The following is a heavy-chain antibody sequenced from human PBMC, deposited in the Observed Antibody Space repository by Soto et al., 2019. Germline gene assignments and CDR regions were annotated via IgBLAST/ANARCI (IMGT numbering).Heavy chain of an antibody. CDR3: ARHNLRNAFDI. CDR2: IYPADSDT. J-gene: IGHJ3*02. CDR1: GYNFTAYW. Sequence: PGESLKISCKVPGYNFTAYWLGWVRQVPGGGLEWMGLIYPADSDTRYSPSFQAQVTISADKSISTAYLQWSSLKASDTAMYYCARHNLRNAFDIWGPGTLVTVSS. V-gene: IGHV5-51*01.